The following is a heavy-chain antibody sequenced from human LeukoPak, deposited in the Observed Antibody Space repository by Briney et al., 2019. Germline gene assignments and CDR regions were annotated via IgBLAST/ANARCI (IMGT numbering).Heavy chain of an antibody. CDR2: IDWDDDK. J-gene: IGHJ4*02. Sequence: SGPALVKPTQTLTITCTFSGFSLRTRGMRVSWIRQPPGKALEWLSRIDWDDDKFYSTSLKTRLTISKDTSKNQVVLTMTNMDPVDTATYYCARTPTIQWLCFDYWGQGTLVTVSS. V-gene: IGHV2-70*04. CDR3: ARTPTIQWLCFDY. D-gene: IGHD6-19*01. CDR1: GFSLRTRGMR.